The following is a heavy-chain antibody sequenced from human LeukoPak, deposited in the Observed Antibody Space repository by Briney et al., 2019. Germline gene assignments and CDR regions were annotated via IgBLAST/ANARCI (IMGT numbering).Heavy chain of an antibody. CDR2: IYYSGST. Sequence: SETLSLTCTVSGGSISSYYWSWIRQPPGKGLEWIGYIYYSGSTNYNPSLKSRVTISVDTSKNQFSLKLSSVTAADTAVYYCARGDYSNYVPGDYWGQGTLVTVSS. CDR1: GGSISSYY. V-gene: IGHV4-59*08. CDR3: ARGDYSNYVPGDY. J-gene: IGHJ4*02. D-gene: IGHD4-11*01.